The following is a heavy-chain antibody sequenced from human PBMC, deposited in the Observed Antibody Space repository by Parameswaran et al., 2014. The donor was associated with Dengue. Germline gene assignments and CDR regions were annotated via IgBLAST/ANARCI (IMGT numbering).Heavy chain of an antibody. V-gene: IGHV1-2*02. CDR2: INPNSGGT. CDR3: AGGVSGSRPDY. J-gene: IGHJ4*02. Sequence: WVRQAPGQGLEWMGWINPNSGGTNYAQKFQGRVTMTRDTSISTAYMELSRLRSDDTAVYYCAGGVSGSRPDYWGQGTLVTVSS. D-gene: IGHD1-26*01.